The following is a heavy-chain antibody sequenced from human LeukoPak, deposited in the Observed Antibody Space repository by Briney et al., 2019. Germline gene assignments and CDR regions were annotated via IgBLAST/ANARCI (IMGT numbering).Heavy chain of an antibody. CDR2: IFYSGST. J-gene: IGHJ3*02. CDR1: GGSISSSSYY. Sequence: KASETLSLTCTVSGGSISSSSYYWSWIRQPPGKGLEWMGYIFYSGSTNYNPSLKSRVTISVDMSKNQFSLKLSSVTAADTAVYYCARGGGSAWYGSDAFDIWGQGTMVTVSS. D-gene: IGHD6-19*01. CDR3: ARGGGSAWYGSDAFDI. V-gene: IGHV4-61*01.